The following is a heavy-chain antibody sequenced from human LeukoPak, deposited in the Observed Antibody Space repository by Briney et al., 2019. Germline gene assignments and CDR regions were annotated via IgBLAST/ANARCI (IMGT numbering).Heavy chain of an antibody. CDR1: GFTFSTSA. D-gene: IGHD1-1*01. Sequence: ASVKVSCKASGFTFSTSAGQWVRQARGQRLEWIGWVVVGSGNTNYAQKFQERVTITRDMSTTTAYMELSSLRYEDTAVYYCAADDLLEGYWGQGTLVSVSS. CDR2: VVVGSGNT. CDR3: AADDLLEGY. J-gene: IGHJ4*02. V-gene: IGHV1-58*01.